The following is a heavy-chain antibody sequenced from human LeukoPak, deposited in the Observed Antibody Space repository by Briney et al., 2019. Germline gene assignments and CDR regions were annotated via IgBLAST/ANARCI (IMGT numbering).Heavy chain of an antibody. D-gene: IGHD2-21*02. V-gene: IGHV3-30*02. Sequence: GGSLRLSCAASGFTFSSYGMHWVRQAPGKGLEWVAFIRYDGSNKCYADSVKGRFTISRDNSKNTLYLQMNSLRAEDTAVYYCAKSASKASVPWIRNRGGDPYFDYWGQGTLVTVSS. CDR1: GFTFSSYG. CDR3: AKSASKASVPWIRNRGGDPYFDY. J-gene: IGHJ4*02. CDR2: IRYDGSNK.